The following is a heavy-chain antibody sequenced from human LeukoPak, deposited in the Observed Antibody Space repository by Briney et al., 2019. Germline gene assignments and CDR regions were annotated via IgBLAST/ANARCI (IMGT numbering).Heavy chain of an antibody. V-gene: IGHV5-51*01. CDR2: TYPVDSDT. J-gene: IGHJ4*02. Sequence: GESLKISCKGSGYSFANYWIGWVRQMPAKGLEWMGITYPVDSDTRYSPSFQGQVTISADKSTNTACLQWGSLKASDTAMYYCARQRYKDSSGYWDFDNWGQGTLVTVSS. CDR3: ARQRYKDSSGYWDFDN. D-gene: IGHD3-22*01. CDR1: GYSFANYW.